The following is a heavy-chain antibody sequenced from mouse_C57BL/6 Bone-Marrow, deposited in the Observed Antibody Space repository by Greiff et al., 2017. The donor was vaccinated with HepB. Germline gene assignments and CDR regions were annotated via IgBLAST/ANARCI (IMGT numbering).Heavy chain of an antibody. CDR2: IYPRDGST. CDR3: ARSYYGSSSWFAY. D-gene: IGHD1-1*01. Sequence: LVESGPELVKPGASVKLSCKASGYTFTSYDINWVKQRPGQGLEWIGWIYPRDGSTKYNEKFKGKATLTVDTSSSTAYMELHSLTSEDSAVYFCARSYYGSSSWFAYWGQGTLVTVSA. J-gene: IGHJ3*01. V-gene: IGHV1-85*01. CDR1: GYTFTSYD.